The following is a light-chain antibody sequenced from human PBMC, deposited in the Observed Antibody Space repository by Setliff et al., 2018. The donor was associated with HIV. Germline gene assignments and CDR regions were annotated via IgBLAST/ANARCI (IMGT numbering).Light chain of an antibody. V-gene: IGLV2-14*01. J-gene: IGLJ1*01. Sequence: ALAQPASVSGSPGQSITISCTGTSSDVGGYNYVSWYQQYPGKAPKLMISEVRNRASGVSSRFSGSKSGNTASLTISGLQTEDEGDYYCSSYTGSTLYVFGTGTKATVL. CDR3: SSYTGSTLYV. CDR2: EVR. CDR1: SSDVGGYNY.